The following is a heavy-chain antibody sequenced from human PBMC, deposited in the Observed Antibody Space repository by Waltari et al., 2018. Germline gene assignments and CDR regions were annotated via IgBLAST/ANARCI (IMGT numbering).Heavy chain of an antibody. J-gene: IGHJ3*02. V-gene: IGHV3-23*01. CDR3: AKSEWLDDAFDI. CDR2: ISGRGGST. CDR1: GFTFSSYA. Sequence: EVQLLESGGGLVQPGGSLRLSCAASGFTFSSYAMSWVRQAPGKGLEWVSAISGRGGSTYYADSVKGRFTISRDNSKNTLYLQMNSLRAEDTAGYYCAKSEWLDDAFDIWGQGTMVTVSS. D-gene: IGHD5-12*01.